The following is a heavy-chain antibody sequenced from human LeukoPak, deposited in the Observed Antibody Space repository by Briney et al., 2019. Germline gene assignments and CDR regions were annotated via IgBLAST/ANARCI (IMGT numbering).Heavy chain of an antibody. D-gene: IGHD6-19*01. CDR3: ANSPDSSGHKH. V-gene: IGHV1-45*02. CDR2: ITPFNGNT. CDR1: GYTFTYRH. J-gene: IGHJ4*02. Sequence: SVKVSCKASGYTFTYRHLHWVRQAPGQALEWMGWITPFNGNTNYAQKFQDRVIITRDRSMSTAYMEMSSLRSEDTAMYYCANSPDSSGHKHWGQGTLVTVSS.